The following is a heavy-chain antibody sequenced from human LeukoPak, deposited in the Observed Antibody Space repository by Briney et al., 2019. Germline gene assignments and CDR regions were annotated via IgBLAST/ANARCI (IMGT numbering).Heavy chain of an antibody. D-gene: IGHD3-10*01. J-gene: IGHJ6*04. Sequence: ASVKVSSKASGYTFTGYYMHWVRQAPGQGLEWMGWINPNRGGTNYAQTFQGWVTMTRDTSISTAYMELSRLRSDDTAVYYCARDLYGSGEDPPGMDVWGKGTTVTVSS. CDR2: INPNRGGT. CDR1: GYTFTGYY. CDR3: ARDLYGSGEDPPGMDV. V-gene: IGHV1-2*04.